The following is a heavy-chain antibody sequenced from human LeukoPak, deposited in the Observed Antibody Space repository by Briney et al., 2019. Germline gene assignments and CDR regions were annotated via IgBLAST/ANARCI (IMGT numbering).Heavy chain of an antibody. CDR2: IYYSGST. CDR1: GGSISSYY. CDR3: ARGRSSVDY. Sequence: SETLYLTCTVSGGSISSYYWSWIRQPPGKGLEWIGYIYYSGSTNYNPSLKSRVTISVDTSKNQFSLKLSSVTAADTAVYYCARGRSSVDYWGQGTLVTVSS. D-gene: IGHD6-19*01. V-gene: IGHV4-59*01. J-gene: IGHJ4*02.